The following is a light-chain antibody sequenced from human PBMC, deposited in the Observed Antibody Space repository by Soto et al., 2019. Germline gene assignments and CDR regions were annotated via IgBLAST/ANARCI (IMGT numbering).Light chain of an antibody. V-gene: IGLV1-44*01. CDR1: SSNIGSNT. Sequence: QSVLTQPPSASGTPGQRVTISCSGSSSNIGSNTVNWYQQLPGTAPKLLIYSNNQRPSGVPDRFSGSKSGTSASLAISGLQSEDEADYYCAAWDDSLEVVLGGGTKLTVL. CDR3: AAWDDSLEVV. CDR2: SNN. J-gene: IGLJ2*01.